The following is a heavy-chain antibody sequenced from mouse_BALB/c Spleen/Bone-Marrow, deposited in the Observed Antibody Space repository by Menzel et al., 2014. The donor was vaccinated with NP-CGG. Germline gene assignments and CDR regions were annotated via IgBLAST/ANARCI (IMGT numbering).Heavy chain of an antibody. Sequence: VMLVESGPGLVAPSQSLSITCTVSGFSLTGYGVSWVRQPPGKGLEWLGMIWGDGSTDYNSALKSRLSINKDNSKSQVFLKMNSLQTDDTARYYCARDSFLITRALDYWGQGTSVTVPS. J-gene: IGHJ4*01. CDR1: GFSLTGYG. CDR2: IWGDGST. D-gene: IGHD2-4*01. V-gene: IGHV2-6-7*01. CDR3: ARDSFLITRALDY.